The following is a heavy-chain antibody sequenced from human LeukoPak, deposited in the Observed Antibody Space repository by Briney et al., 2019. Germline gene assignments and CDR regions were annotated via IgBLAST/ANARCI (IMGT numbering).Heavy chain of an antibody. CDR3: TRSSTEAD. Sequence: GGSLRLSCVASGFIFDDYGMSWVRQAPGKGVEWISGINRNGDSIAYADSVKGRFTISRDNAKNSLYLQMNSLRAEDTALYYCTRSSTEADWGQGTRVTVSS. CDR1: GFIFDDYG. V-gene: IGHV3-20*04. D-gene: IGHD6-19*01. J-gene: IGHJ4*02. CDR2: INRNGDSI.